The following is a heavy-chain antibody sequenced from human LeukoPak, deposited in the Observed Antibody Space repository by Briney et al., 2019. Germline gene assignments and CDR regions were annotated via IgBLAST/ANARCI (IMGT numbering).Heavy chain of an antibody. D-gene: IGHD3-10*01. CDR2: INHSGST. CDR1: GGSFNGYY. Sequence: SETLSLTCAVYGGSFNGYYWSWIRQPPGKGLEWIGEINHSGSTNYDPSLKSRVTISVDTSKNQFSLKLSSVTAADTAVYYCARRGETSHFGSFDYWGQGTLVTVSS. CDR3: ARRGETSHFGSFDY. V-gene: IGHV4-34*01. J-gene: IGHJ4*02.